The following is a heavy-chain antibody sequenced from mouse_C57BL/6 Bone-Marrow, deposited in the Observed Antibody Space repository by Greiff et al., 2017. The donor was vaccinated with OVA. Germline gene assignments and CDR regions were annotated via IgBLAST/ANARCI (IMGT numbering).Heavy chain of an antibody. CDR1: GYTFTDYY. V-gene: IGHV1-26*01. CDR3: ARKGYYGNYDWYFDV. Sequence: EVQLQQSGPELVKPGASVKISCKASGYTFTDYYMIWVKQSHGKSLEWIGDINPNNGGTSYNQKFKGKATLTVDKSSSTAYMELRSLTSEDSAVYYCARKGYYGNYDWYFDVWGTGTTVTVSS. CDR2: INPNNGGT. D-gene: IGHD2-1*01. J-gene: IGHJ1*03.